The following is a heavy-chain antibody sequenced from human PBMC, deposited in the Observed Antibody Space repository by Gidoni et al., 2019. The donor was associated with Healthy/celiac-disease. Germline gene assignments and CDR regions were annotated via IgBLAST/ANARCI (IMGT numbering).Heavy chain of an antibody. CDR1: GSTFSSYS. CDR2: ISSGTSYI. D-gene: IGHD4-4*01. V-gene: IGHV3-21*01. J-gene: IGHJ4*02. Sequence: AASGSTFSSYSMNWARPAPGRGLGWFSSISSGTSYIYYADSVKGRFTISRDNAKNSLYLQMNSLRAEDTAVYYCATSKGPCGRWGQGALVTVSS. CDR3: ATSKGPCGR.